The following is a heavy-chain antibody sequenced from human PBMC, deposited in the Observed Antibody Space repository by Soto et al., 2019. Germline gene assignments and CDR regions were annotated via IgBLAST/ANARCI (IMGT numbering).Heavy chain of an antibody. CDR2: IKQDGSGK. CDR3: ARDYCSGGSGYSPQTFAY. D-gene: IGHD2-15*01. Sequence: EVQLVEPGGGLVQPGGSLRLSCAASGVTFSSYWMSWFRQAPGKGLEWVANIKQDGSGKYYVDSVKGRFTISRDNAKNSLYLQMNSLRAEDTAVYYCARDYCSGGSGYSPQTFAYWGQGTLVTVS. CDR1: GVTFSSYW. V-gene: IGHV3-7*03. J-gene: IGHJ4*02.